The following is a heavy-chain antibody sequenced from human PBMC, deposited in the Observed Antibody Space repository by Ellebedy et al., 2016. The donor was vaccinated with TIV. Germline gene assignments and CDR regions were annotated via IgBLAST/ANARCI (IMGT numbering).Heavy chain of an antibody. J-gene: IGHJ3*02. D-gene: IGHD1-20*01. CDR1: GFTVSYTY. CDR3: ARRITGTYGDDALDI. Sequence: GGSLRLSCAASGFTVSYTYMSWVRQAPGKGLEWVSVIQTGGDTYYADSVRGRFTISRDSSKSTLYLQMNSLRAEDTAVYYCARRITGTYGDDALDIWGQGTMVTVSS. CDR2: IQTGGDT. V-gene: IGHV3-53*01.